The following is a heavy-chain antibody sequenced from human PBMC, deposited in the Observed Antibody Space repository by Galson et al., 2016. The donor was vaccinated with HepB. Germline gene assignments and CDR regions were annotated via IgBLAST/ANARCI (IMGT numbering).Heavy chain of an antibody. CDR1: GYTFTTYY. Sequence: SVKVSCKASGYTFTTYYMHWVRQAPGQGLEWMGIINPSDGTTSYAQKFQGRVTMTRDTSTTTVYMELSSLTAEDPALYYCARDDSPMGYFGMDVWGQGTAVTVSS. CDR2: INPSDGTT. J-gene: IGHJ6*02. V-gene: IGHV1-46*01. CDR3: ARDDSPMGYFGMDV. D-gene: IGHD5-18*01.